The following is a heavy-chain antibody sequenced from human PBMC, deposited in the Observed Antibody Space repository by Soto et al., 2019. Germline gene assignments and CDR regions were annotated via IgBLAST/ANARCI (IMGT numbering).Heavy chain of an antibody. CDR3: ESHAVHSSGFTDY. D-gene: IGHD6-19*01. Sequence: QLQLQESGTGLLKPSETLSLPCTVSGCSISSSSYYWGWIRQPPGQGLEWIGSIYYSGSTYYNPSLKSLVTITVETSKNQFSLKLSSVTAADTAVYYCESHAVHSSGFTDYWGKGTLFTVSS. V-gene: IGHV4-39*01. CDR2: IYYSGST. CDR1: GCSISSSSYY. J-gene: IGHJ4*02.